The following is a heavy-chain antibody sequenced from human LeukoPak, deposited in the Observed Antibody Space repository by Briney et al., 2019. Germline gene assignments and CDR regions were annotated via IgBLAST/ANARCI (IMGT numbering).Heavy chain of an antibody. V-gene: IGHV4-61*08. CDR2: IVNRGST. CDR1: GASVSSNGYY. Sequence: SETLSLTCTVSGASVSSNGYYWNWIRQPPGKGLEWIGYIVNRGSTNYNPPLKSRVTISVDTSNNQFSLRLNSVTAADTAVYFCALLQAYRPLDYWGQGTLVTVSS. D-gene: IGHD2/OR15-2a*01. J-gene: IGHJ4*02. CDR3: ALLQAYRPLDY.